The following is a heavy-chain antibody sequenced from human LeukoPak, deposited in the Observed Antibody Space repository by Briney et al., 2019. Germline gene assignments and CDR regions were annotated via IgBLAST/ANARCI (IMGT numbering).Heavy chain of an antibody. V-gene: IGHV3-74*01. Sequence: GGSLRLSCAASGFTISSYWMHWVRQAPGKGLVWVSHINNDGSSTNYADSVKGRFTISRDNAKNTLYLQMNSLRTEDTAVYYCACYGIAPPRWGQGALVTVSS. D-gene: IGHD2-15*01. J-gene: IGHJ4*02. CDR3: ACYGIAPPR. CDR2: INNDGSST. CDR1: GFTISSYW.